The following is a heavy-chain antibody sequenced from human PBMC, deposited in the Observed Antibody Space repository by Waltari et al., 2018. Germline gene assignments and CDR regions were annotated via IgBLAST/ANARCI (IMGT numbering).Heavy chain of an antibody. Sequence: QVQLQESGPGLVKPSETLSLTCAVSGYSISRGYYWGWIRQPPGKGLEGIGRIYHSGRTYYTPSLKSRVTISVDTSKNQFSLKLSSVTAADTAVYYCARTAEAVAPLDYWGQGTLVTVSS. CDR2: IYHSGRT. V-gene: IGHV4-38-2*01. J-gene: IGHJ4*02. CDR3: ARTAEAVAPLDY. CDR1: GYSISRGYY. D-gene: IGHD6-19*01.